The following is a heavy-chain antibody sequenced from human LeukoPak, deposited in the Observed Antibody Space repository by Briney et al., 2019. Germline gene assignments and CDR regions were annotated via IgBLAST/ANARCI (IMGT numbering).Heavy chain of an antibody. D-gene: IGHD2-2*01. J-gene: IGHJ5*02. V-gene: IGHV1-46*01. CDR1: GYTFTSYY. CDR2: INPSGGST. CDR3: ARVRGYCSSTSCYAGFDP. Sequence: ASVNVSCKASGYTFTSYYMHWVRQAPGQGLEWMGIINPSGGSTSYAQKFQGRVTMTRDTSTNTVYMELSSLRSEDTAVYFCARVRGYCSSTSCYAGFDPWGQGTLVTVSS.